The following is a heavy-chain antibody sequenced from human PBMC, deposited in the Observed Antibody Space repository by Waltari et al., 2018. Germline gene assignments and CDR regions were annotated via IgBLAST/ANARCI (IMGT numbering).Heavy chain of an antibody. V-gene: IGHV3-23*01. J-gene: IGHJ3*02. D-gene: IGHD2-8*01. CDR1: GFTFSSYA. CDR2: ISGSGGST. Sequence: EVQLLESGGGLVQPGGSLRLSCAASGFTFSSYAMSWVRQAPGKGLEWVSAISGSGGSTYYAASVKCRFTISRDNAKNTLYLQMNSLRAEDTAVYYCAKPKLMVYAIRGGDAFDIWGQGTMVTVSS. CDR3: AKPKLMVYAIRGGDAFDI.